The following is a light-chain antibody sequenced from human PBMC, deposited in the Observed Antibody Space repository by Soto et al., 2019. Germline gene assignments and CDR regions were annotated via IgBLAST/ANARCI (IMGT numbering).Light chain of an antibody. CDR1: QSVRSRY. CDR2: GAS. J-gene: IGKJ5*01. CDR3: QKYGNSPIN. Sequence: ETVLTQSPVTLALSPGEIATLSCSASQSVRSRYLAWYQQKPGQAPRLLISGASSRATGIPDRFSGSGSGTDFTLTVSRLEPEDFALYYCQKYGNSPINFGQGTRLEIK. V-gene: IGKV3-20*01.